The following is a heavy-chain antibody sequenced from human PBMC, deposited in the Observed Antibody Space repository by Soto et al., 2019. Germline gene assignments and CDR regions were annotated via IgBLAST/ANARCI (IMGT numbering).Heavy chain of an antibody. CDR2: ISVDGGDT. J-gene: IGHJ4*02. V-gene: IGHV3-74*01. CDR1: GFTLSDYW. CDR3: AKDADIVLLASFDY. D-gene: IGHD2-8*01. Sequence: GGSLRLSCAASGFTLSDYWMHWVRQVPGKGLLWVSRISVDGGDTTYADSVKGRFTISRDNAKNTLYLQMNSLRAEDTAVYYCAKDADIVLLASFDYWGQGTLVTVSS.